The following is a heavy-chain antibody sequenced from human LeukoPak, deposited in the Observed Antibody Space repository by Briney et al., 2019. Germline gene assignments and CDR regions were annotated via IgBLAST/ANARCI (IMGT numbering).Heavy chain of an antibody. V-gene: IGHV4-39*01. CDR2: IYYGQTI. CDR3: ARTSRILYAINY. J-gene: IGHJ4*02. Sequence: SETLSLTCTISAASISSSSHHWGWIRQSPGKGLEWIGSIYYGQTIYYNPSLNSRVTISVVTSKNQFSLKLSSVTAADTAVYYCARTSRILYAINYWGQGTLVTVSS. D-gene: IGHD2-8*01. CDR1: AASISSSSHH.